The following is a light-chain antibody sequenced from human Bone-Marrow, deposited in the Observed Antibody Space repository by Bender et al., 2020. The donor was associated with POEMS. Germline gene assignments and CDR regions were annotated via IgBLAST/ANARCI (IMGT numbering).Light chain of an antibody. Sequence: YELTQPPSVSVSPGQTARITCSGDALAKQYTYWYRQQRPGQAPVLVMYKDTERPSGISERLSGSSSGTTVTLTISGVQADDEAEYFCQSVDSTSTYGVFGGGTKLNVL. J-gene: IGLJ3*02. CDR1: ALAKQY. CDR2: KDT. CDR3: QSVDSTSTYGV. V-gene: IGLV3-25*03.